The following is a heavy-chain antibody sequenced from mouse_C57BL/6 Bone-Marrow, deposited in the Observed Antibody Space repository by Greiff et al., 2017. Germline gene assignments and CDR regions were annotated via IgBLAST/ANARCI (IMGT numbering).Heavy chain of an antibody. Sequence: QVQLQQSGAELARPGASVKLSCKASGYTFTSYGISWVKQRTGQGLEWIGEIYPRSGNTYYNEKFKGKATLTADKSSSTAYMELRSLTSEDSAVYFCARERLTYDYGSINYWGQGTTLTVSS. V-gene: IGHV1-81*01. CDR3: ARERLTYDYGSINY. CDR2: IYPRSGNT. CDR1: GYTFTSYG. D-gene: IGHD1-1*01. J-gene: IGHJ2*01.